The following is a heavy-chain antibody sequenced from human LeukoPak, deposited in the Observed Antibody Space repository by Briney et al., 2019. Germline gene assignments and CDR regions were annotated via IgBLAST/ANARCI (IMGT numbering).Heavy chain of an antibody. CDR1: GYSFTTYW. J-gene: IGHJ4*02. Sequence: PGESLKISCKGSGYSFTTYWIGWVRQMPGKGLEWMGIIYPDDSETRYSPSFQGQVTISADKSITTAYLQWSSLKASDTAMYYCARRSGFASGWSPDYWGQGTLVTVSS. V-gene: IGHV5-51*03. CDR2: IYPDDSET. CDR3: ARRSGFASGWSPDY. D-gene: IGHD6-19*01.